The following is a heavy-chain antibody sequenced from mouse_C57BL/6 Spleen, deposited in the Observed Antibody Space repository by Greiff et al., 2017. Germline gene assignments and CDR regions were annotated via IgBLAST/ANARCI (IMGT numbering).Heavy chain of an antibody. J-gene: IGHJ4*01. CDR2: INPGSGGT. Sequence: QVQLKESGAELVRPGTSVKVSCKASGYAFTNYLIEWVNQRPGQGLEWIGVINPGSGGTNYNEKFKGKATLTADKSSSTAYMQLSSLTSEDSAVYFCARRRKNYAMDYWGQGTSVTVSS. CDR3: ARRRKNYAMDY. CDR1: GYAFTNYL. V-gene: IGHV1-54*01.